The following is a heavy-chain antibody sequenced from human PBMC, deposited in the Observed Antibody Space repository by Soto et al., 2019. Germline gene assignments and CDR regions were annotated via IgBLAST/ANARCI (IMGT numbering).Heavy chain of an antibody. CDR2: VYYSGGA. V-gene: IGHV4-39*01. J-gene: IGHJ4*02. CDR3: LRGVEGAARHTDSES. CDR1: GGSSDNSHSF. Sequence: SSETLSLTCDVSGGSSDNSHSFWGWVRQPPWEGLEFIGSVYYSGGACYSPSLKSLVTVSVDTYKNQLSLRVNSVTAADTAVYYCLRGVEGAARHTDSESSGERHLITV. D-gene: IGHD3-3*01.